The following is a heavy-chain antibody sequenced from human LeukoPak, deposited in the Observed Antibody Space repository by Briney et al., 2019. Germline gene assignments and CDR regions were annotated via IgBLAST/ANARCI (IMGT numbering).Heavy chain of an antibody. D-gene: IGHD4-17*01. Sequence: GGSLTLSCAASGFSFNLAWINWVRQAPGKGLEWVGRIKNKIDGGTTDYAAPVKGRFTISRDDSKNTVYLQMNSLKSEDTALYYCNTDGDYGDYVDSWGQGTLVTVSS. CDR3: NTDGDYGDYVDS. J-gene: IGHJ4*02. CDR2: IKNKIDGGTT. V-gene: IGHV3-15*07. CDR1: GFSFNLAW.